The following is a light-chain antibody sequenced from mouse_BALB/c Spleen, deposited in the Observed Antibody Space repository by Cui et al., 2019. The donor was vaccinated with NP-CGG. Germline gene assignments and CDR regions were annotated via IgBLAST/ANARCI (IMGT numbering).Light chain of an antibody. V-gene: IGKV4-68*01. CDR1: SSVSY. CDR3: QQWSSNPLT. CDR2: LTS. J-gene: IGKJ5*01. Sequence: QIVLTQSPAPMPASPGEKVTMTCSASSSVSYMYWYQQKPRSSPKPWIYLTSNLASGVPARFSGSGSGTSYSLTISSMEAEDAATYYCQQWSSNPLTFSAGTKLELK.